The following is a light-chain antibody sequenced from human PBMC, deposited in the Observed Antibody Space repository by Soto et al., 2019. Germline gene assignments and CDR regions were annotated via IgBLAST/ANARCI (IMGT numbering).Light chain of an antibody. J-gene: IGKJ5*01. Sequence: FPASLSVSPGERATRSCRASQSVSSNLAWYQQKPGQAPRLLIYGASTRATGIPARFSGSGSGTEFTLTISSLQSEDFAVYYCQQYNNWPSITFGQGTRLGI. V-gene: IGKV3-15*01. CDR2: GAS. CDR1: QSVSSN. CDR3: QQYNNWPSIT.